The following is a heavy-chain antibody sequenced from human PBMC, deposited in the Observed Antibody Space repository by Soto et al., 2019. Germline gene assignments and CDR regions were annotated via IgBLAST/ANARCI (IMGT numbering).Heavy chain of an antibody. CDR1: GYTVSSYL. Sequence: APLKRSWKGSGYTVSSYLISWVSNDHGQGLEWMGWISAYNGNTNYAQKREGRVTMTTDTSTSTAYMELRSLRSDDTAVYYCARDSIVVVTTDAFDIWGQGTMVTVSS. CDR2: ISAYNGNT. V-gene: IGHV1-18*01. J-gene: IGHJ3*02. CDR3: ARDSIVVVTTDAFDI. D-gene: IGHD2-21*02.